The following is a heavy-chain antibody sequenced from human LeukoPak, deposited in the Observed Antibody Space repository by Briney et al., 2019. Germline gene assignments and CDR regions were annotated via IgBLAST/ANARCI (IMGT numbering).Heavy chain of an antibody. CDR1: GGSISSYY. CDR2: IYYSGST. Sequence: PSETLFLTCTVSGGSISSYYWSWIRQPPGKGLEWIGYIYYSGSTNYNPSLKSRVTISVDTSKNQFSLKLSSVTAADTAVYYCARSRSGWYFLDYWGQGTLVTVAS. CDR3: ARSRSGWYFLDY. J-gene: IGHJ4*02. V-gene: IGHV4-59*08. D-gene: IGHD6-19*01.